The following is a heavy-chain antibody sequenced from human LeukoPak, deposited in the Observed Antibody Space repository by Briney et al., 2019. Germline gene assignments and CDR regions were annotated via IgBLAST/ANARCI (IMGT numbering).Heavy chain of an antibody. CDR2: ISYDGNHK. D-gene: IGHD1-26*01. CDR1: GFTFSSG. CDR3: AKGELHFNTCSFDY. V-gene: IGHV3-30*18. Sequence: PGTSLRLSRAASGFTFSSGMHWVRQAPGKGLEWAAVISYDGNHKYYGDSVKGRFTISRDNSRNTLYLQMDSLKTEDTAVYYCAKGELHFNTCSFDYWGQGTLVTVSS. J-gene: IGHJ4*02.